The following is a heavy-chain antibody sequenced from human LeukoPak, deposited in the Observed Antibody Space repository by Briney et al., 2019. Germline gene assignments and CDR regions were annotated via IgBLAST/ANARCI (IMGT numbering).Heavy chain of an antibody. CDR3: ARDGCV. J-gene: IGHJ6*02. CDR1: GFTFSRYN. CDR2: ISSGSNYV. Sequence: GGSLRLSCAASGFTFSRYNMNWVRQTPGKGLEWVSSISSGSNYVYYADSVKGRFTISRDNAKNSLYLQMNSLRAEDTAVYYCARDGCVWGQGTMVTVSS. V-gene: IGHV3-21*01.